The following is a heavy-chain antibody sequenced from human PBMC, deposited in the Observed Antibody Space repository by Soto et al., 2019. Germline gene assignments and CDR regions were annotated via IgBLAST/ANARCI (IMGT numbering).Heavy chain of an antibody. V-gene: IGHV1-2*02. J-gene: IGHJ4*02. Sequence: VASVKVSCKASGYSFGGYYIHWVRQAPGQGLEWMGWINPKSGGTNYAQKFQGRVTMTRDTSISTVYLQLSSLRSGDTAVYYCARLTVPLDIVILPRASYDYWGQGTLVTVSS. CDR3: ARLTVPLDIVILPRASYDY. CDR1: GYSFGGYY. CDR2: INPKSGGT. D-gene: IGHD2-15*01.